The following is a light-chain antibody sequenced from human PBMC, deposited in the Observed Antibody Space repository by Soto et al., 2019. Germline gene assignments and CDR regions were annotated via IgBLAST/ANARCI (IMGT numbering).Light chain of an antibody. J-gene: IGLJ1*01. CDR2: EVT. V-gene: IGLV2-14*01. CDR3: ISYTGKSASYV. Sequence: QSALAQPASVSGSPGQSITISCTGTSTDVGAYNYVAWYQQHPGKAPKLIIYEVTNWPSGVSYRFSASKSGNTASLTISGLHSEDEADYYCISYTGKSASYVFGTGTKVTVL. CDR1: STDVGAYNY.